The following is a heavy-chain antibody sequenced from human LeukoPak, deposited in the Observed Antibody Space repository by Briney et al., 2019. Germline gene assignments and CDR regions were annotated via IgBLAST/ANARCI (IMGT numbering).Heavy chain of an antibody. CDR2: INHSGST. J-gene: IGHJ5*02. V-gene: IGHV4-34*01. D-gene: IGHD3-9*01. CDR3: ARDNHREDLRYPTVWFDP. CDR1: GGSFSGYY. Sequence: SETLSLTCAVYGGSFSGYYWSWIRQPPGKGLEWIGEINHSGSTNYNPSLKSRVTISVDTSKNQFSLKLSSVTAADTAVYYCARDNHREDLRYPTVWFDPWGQGTLVTVSS.